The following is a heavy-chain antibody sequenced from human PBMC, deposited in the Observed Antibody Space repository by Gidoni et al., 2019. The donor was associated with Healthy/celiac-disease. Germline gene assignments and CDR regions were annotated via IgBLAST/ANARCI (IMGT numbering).Heavy chain of an antibody. V-gene: IGHV4-34*01. D-gene: IGHD3-10*01. CDR2: INHSVST. CDR3: ARASYGSGSYYSNWFDP. Sequence: QVQLQQWGAGLLKPSETLSLTCAVYGGSFSGYYWSWIRQPPGKGLEWIGEINHSVSTNYNPSLKSRVTISVDTSKNQFSLKLSSVTAADTAVYYCARASYGSGSYYSNWFDPWGQGTLVTVSS. J-gene: IGHJ5*02. CDR1: GGSFSGYY.